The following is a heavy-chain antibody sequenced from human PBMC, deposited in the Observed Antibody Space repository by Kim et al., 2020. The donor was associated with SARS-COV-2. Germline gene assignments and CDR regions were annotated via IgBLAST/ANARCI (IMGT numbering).Heavy chain of an antibody. V-gene: IGHV3-53*01. CDR1: GFSVSANY. Sequence: GGSLRLSCAASGFSVSANYMSWIRQAPGKGLEWVSIIYKDDSTYYADSVDGRFTISRDNSRNILFLQMNSLRAGDTAVYYCAGGVINYWRGYYPYWGRGPLVTVSS. CDR3: AGGVINYWRGYYPY. D-gene: IGHD3-3*01. CDR2: IYKDDST. J-gene: IGHJ4*01.